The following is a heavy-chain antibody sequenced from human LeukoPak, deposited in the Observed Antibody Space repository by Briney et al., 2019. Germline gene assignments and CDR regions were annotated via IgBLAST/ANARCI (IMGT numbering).Heavy chain of an antibody. CDR2: IYYSGST. Sequence: SETLSLTCTVSGGSISSSSYYWAWIRQPPGKGLEWIGSIYYSGSTYYNLSLKSRVTISVDTSKNQFSLKLSSVTAADTAVYYCASLQSSQGAFDIWGQGTMVTVSS. CDR3: ASLQSSQGAFDI. J-gene: IGHJ3*02. CDR1: GGSISSSSYY. V-gene: IGHV4-39*01.